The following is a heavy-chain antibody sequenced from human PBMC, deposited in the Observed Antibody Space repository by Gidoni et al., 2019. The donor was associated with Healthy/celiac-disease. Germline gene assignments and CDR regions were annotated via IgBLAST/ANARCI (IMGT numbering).Heavy chain of an antibody. V-gene: IGHV3-33*01. Sequence: QVQLVESGGGVVQPGSSLRLSCAPSGFTSSSYGMHWVRQAPGKGLEWVAVIWYDGSNKNYADSVKGRFTISRENSKNTLYLQMNSLRAEDTAVYYCARDRGPHWYFDLWGRGTLVTVSS. CDR2: IWYDGSNK. D-gene: IGHD6-25*01. CDR1: GFTSSSYG. CDR3: ARDRGPHWYFDL. J-gene: IGHJ2*01.